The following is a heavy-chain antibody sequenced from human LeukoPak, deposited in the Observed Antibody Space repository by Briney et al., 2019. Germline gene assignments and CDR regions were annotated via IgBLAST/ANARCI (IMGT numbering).Heavy chain of an antibody. V-gene: IGHV1-18*01. D-gene: IGHD1-1*01. Sequence: ASVKVSCKASGYTFTSYGITWLRQAPGQGLEWMGWVSSYNGNTNHAQKLQGRVTMTTDTSTSTAYMELRSLRSEDTAVYYCARDLNDYEGSFGYWGQGTLVTVSS. J-gene: IGHJ4*02. CDR1: GYTFTSYG. CDR3: ARDLNDYEGSFGY. CDR2: VSSYNGNT.